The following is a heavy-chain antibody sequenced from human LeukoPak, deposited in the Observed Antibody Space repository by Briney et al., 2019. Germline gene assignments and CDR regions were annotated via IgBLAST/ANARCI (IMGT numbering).Heavy chain of an antibody. CDR3: AREVVVSGFDY. D-gene: IGHD3-22*01. J-gene: IGHJ4*02. Sequence: SVKVSCKASGYTFTSYGISWVRQAPGQGLEWMGGIIPIFGTANYAQKFQGRVTITADESTSTAYMELSSLRSEDTAVYYCAREVVVSGFDYWGQGTLVTVSS. CDR2: IIPIFGTA. CDR1: GYTFTSYG. V-gene: IGHV1-69*13.